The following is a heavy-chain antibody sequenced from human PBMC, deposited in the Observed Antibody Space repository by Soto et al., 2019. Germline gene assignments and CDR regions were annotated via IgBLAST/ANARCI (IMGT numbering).Heavy chain of an antibody. CDR2: ISAYNGNT. J-gene: IGHJ4*02. CDR3: ARTVAIVGNVTRCDH. D-gene: IGHD2-21*02. V-gene: IGHV1-18*01. CDR1: GYTFSSYG. Sequence: QVQLMQSGGELKSPGASVKVSCKASGYTFSSYGITWVRQAPGQGLEWMGWISAYNGNTNYAQNLQDRVTMTTDTSTSTAYMEVRRQRSDDTAVYYCARTVAIVGNVTRCDHWGQGTLVTVAS.